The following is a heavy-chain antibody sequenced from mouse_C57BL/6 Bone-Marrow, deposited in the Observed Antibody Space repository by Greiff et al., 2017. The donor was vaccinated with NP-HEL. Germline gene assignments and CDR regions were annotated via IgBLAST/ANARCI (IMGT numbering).Heavy chain of an antibody. Sequence: EVQLQQSGAELVRPGASVKLSCTASGFNIKDDYMHWVKQRPEQGLEWIGWIDPENGDTAYASKFQGKATITADTSSNTAYLQLSSLTSEDTAVYYCTTGISFAYWGQGTLVTGSA. V-gene: IGHV14-4*01. CDR3: TTGISFAY. CDR1: GFNIKDDY. J-gene: IGHJ3*01. CDR2: IDPENGDT.